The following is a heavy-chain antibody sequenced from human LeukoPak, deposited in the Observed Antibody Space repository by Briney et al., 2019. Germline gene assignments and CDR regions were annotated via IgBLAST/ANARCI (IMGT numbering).Heavy chain of an antibody. CDR3: TTADFWSGYSTY. J-gene: IGHJ4*02. D-gene: IGHD3-3*01. V-gene: IGHV3-15*01. CDR1: GFTFSNAW. CDR2: IKSKTDGGTT. Sequence: PGGSLRLSCAASGFTFSNAWMSWVRQAPGKGLEWVGRIKSKTDGGTTDYAAPVKGRFTISRDDSKNTRYLQMNSLKTEDTAEYYCTTADFWSGYSTYWGQGTLVTVSS.